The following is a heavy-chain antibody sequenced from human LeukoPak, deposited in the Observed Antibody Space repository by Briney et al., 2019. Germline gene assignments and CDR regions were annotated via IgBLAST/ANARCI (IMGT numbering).Heavy chain of an antibody. Sequence: GESLKISCKSSGYSFTSYWIAWVRQMPGKGLEWMGIIYPGDSDTRYSPSFQGQVTISADKSISTAYLQWSSLKASDTAMYYCASAAAGTEDIYYFDYWGQGTLVTVSS. CDR3: ASAAAGTEDIYYFDY. CDR1: GYSFTSYW. CDR2: IYPGDSDT. V-gene: IGHV5-51*01. D-gene: IGHD6-13*01. J-gene: IGHJ4*02.